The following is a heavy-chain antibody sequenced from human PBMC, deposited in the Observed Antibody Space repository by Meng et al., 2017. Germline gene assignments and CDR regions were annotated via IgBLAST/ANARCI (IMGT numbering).Heavy chain of an antibody. V-gene: IGHV3-9*03. Sequence: SLKISCAASGFTFDDYAMHWVRQAPGKGLEWVSGISWNSGSIGYADSVKGRFTISRDNAKNSLYLQMNSLRAEDMALYYCAKSRYSSSSGYYYGMDVWGQGNTV. J-gene: IGHJ6*01. CDR1: GFTFDDYA. D-gene: IGHD6-13*01. CDR3: AKSRYSSSSGYYYGMDV. CDR2: ISWNSGSI.